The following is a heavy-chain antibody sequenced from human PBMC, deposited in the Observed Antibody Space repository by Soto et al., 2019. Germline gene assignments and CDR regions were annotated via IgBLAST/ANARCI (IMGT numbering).Heavy chain of an antibody. Sequence: SETLSLTCTVSGGSISSYYWSWIRQPAGKGLEWIGRIYTSGSTNYNPSLKSRVTMSVDTSKNQFSLELSSVTAADTAVYYCARDGWLQLTGWFDPIFDYWGQGTLVTVSS. D-gene: IGHD5-12*01. J-gene: IGHJ4*02. CDR2: IYTSGST. CDR3: ARDGWLQLTGWFDPIFDY. CDR1: GGSISSYY. V-gene: IGHV4-4*07.